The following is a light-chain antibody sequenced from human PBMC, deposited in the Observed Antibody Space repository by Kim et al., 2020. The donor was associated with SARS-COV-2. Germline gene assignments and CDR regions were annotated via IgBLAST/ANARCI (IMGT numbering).Light chain of an antibody. J-gene: IGKJ4*01. CDR1: QDIVNY. V-gene: IGKV1-33*01. Sequence: SASVGDRVTITSQASQDIVNYLNWYQQKPGKAPRLLIYEASNLETGVPSRFNGSGSGTDFTFTISSLQPEDIATYYCQQFDVLITFGGGTKVDIK. CDR2: EAS. CDR3: QQFDVLIT.